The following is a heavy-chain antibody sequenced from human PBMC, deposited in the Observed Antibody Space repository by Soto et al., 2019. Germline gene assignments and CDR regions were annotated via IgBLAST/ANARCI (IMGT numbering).Heavy chain of an antibody. D-gene: IGHD2-21*02. CDR1: GFTFSSYA. CDR3: AKDVEDTAKGRSYDI. Sequence: GGSLRLSCAASGFTFSSYAMSWVRQAPGKGLEWVSAISGSGDSTYYADAVKGRFTISRDNSKNTRYLQMNRLRAEDTAVYYGAKDVEDTAKGRSYDIWGQGTMVTVSS. J-gene: IGHJ3*02. V-gene: IGHV3-23*01. CDR2: ISGSGDST.